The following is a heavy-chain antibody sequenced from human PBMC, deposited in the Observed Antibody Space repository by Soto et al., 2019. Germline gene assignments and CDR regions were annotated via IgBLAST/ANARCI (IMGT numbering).Heavy chain of an antibody. CDR1: GGSISSSSYY. CDR3: AVVVVAANPFWVDP. J-gene: IGHJ5*02. Sequence: SETLSLTCTVSGGSISSSSYYWGWIRQPPGKGLEWIGSIYYSGSTYYNPSLKSRVTISVNTSKNQFSLKLSSVTAADTAVYYCAVVVVAANPFWVDPWGQGTLVTVSS. V-gene: IGHV4-39*01. CDR2: IYYSGST. D-gene: IGHD2-15*01.